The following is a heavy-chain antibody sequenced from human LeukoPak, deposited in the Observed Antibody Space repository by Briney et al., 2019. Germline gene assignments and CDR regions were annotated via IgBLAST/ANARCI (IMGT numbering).Heavy chain of an antibody. CDR3: ARDRGGSYRGLDY. J-gene: IGHJ4*02. CDR1: GYTFTGYY. V-gene: IGHV1-2*02. Sequence: ASVKVSCKASGYTFTGYYMHWVRQAPGQGLEWMGWINPNSGGTNYAQKFQGRVTMTRDTSISTAYMELSRLRSDDTAVYYCARDRGGSYRGLDYWGQGTLVTVSS. D-gene: IGHD1-26*01. CDR2: INPNSGGT.